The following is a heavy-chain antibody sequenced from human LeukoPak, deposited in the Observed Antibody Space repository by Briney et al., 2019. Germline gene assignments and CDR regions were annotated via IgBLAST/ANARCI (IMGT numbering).Heavy chain of an antibody. V-gene: IGHV3-21*06. J-gene: IGHJ6*04. CDR1: GFTFSNYS. CDR2: ISSGSTYI. CDR3: ARPIVADFYYGLDV. D-gene: IGHD6-13*01. Sequence: GGSLRLSCAASGFTFSNYSMNWVRQAPGKGLEWVSSISSGSTYIHYADSVKGRFTISRDNAKNSLYLQMNSLRAEDTAVYYCARPIVADFYYGLDVWGKGTTVTVSS.